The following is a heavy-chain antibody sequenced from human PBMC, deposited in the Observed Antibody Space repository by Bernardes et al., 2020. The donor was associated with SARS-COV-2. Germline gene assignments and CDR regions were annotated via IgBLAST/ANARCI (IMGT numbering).Heavy chain of an antibody. V-gene: IGHV3-7*01. J-gene: IGHJ4*02. CDR3: ARGGWRWELRPFDY. CDR1: GFTFSSYW. Sequence: GGSLRLSCAASGFTFSSYWMSWVRQAPGKGLEWVANIKQDGSEKYYVDSVKGRFTISRDNAKNSLYLQMNSLRAEDTAVYYCARGGWRWELRPFDYWCQGTLVSVSS. CDR2: IKQDGSEK. D-gene: IGHD1-26*01.